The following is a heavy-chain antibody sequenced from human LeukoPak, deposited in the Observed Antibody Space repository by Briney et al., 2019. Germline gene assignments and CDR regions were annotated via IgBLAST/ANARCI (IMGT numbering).Heavy chain of an antibody. Sequence: PGGSLRLSCAASGFTFSDYYMSWIRQAPGKGLEWVSYISSSGSTIYYADSVKGRFTISRDNAKNSLYLQMNSLRAEDTAVYYCAREGPVVVVAATPDYWGQGTLVTVSS. V-gene: IGHV3-11*04. CDR3: AREGPVVVVAATPDY. CDR2: ISSSGSTI. J-gene: IGHJ4*02. CDR1: GFTFSDYY. D-gene: IGHD2-15*01.